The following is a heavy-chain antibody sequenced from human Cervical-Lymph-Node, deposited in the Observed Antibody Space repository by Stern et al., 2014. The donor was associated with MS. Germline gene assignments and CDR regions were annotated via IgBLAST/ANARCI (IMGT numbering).Heavy chain of an antibody. J-gene: IGHJ3*02. Sequence: VQLVQSGAEVKKPGSSVKVSCKASGGTFSSYAISWVRQAPGQGLEWMGGIIPIFGTANYAQKFQGRVTITADESTSTAYMGLSSLRSEDTAVYYCARDPYYYDSSGYHGPGAFDIWGQGTMVTVSS. CDR1: GGTFSSYA. CDR3: ARDPYYYDSSGYHGPGAFDI. CDR2: IIPIFGTA. V-gene: IGHV1-69*01. D-gene: IGHD3-22*01.